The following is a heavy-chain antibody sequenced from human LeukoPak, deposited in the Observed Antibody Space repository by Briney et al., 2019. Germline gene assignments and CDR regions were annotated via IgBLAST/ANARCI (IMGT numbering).Heavy chain of an antibody. CDR3: ARDWPDYYGSGSYYMFDP. V-gene: IGHV1-18*04. Sequence: ASVEVSCKASGYTFTSYGVSWVRQAPGQGLEWMGWISAYNGNTNYAQKLQGRVTMTTDTSTSTAYMELRSLRSDDTAVYYCARDWPDYYGSGSYYMFDPWGQGTLVTVSS. D-gene: IGHD3-10*01. CDR1: GYTFTSYG. J-gene: IGHJ5*02. CDR2: ISAYNGNT.